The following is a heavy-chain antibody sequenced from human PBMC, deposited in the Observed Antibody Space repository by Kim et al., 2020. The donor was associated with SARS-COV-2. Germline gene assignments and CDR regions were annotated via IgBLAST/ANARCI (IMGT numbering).Heavy chain of an antibody. CDR2: ISAYNGNT. CDR1: GYTFTSYG. D-gene: IGHD6-19*01. CDR3: ASGGGLAPYYYGMDV. J-gene: IGHJ6*02. Sequence: ASVKVSCKASGYTFTSYGISWVRRAPGQGLEWMGWISAYNGNTNYAQKLQGRVTMTTDTSTSTAYMELRSLRSDDTAVYYCASGGGLAPYYYGMDVWGQGTTVTVSS. V-gene: IGHV1-18*01.